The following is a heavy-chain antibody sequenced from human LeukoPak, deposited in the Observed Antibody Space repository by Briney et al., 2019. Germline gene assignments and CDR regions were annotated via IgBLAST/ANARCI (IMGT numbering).Heavy chain of an antibody. J-gene: IGHJ5*02. CDR1: SGSISSSSYY. CDR2: IYDTGNT. CDR3: ARRSGSGSFQFDP. D-gene: IGHD3-10*01. V-gene: IGHV4-39*01. Sequence: PSETLSLTCSVSSGSISSSSYYWGWVRQPPGKGLEWIGSIYDTGNTYYNPSFKGRVTISVDTSKNQFSLRLRSVTAADTALYYCARRSGSGSFQFDPWGQGTLVTVSS.